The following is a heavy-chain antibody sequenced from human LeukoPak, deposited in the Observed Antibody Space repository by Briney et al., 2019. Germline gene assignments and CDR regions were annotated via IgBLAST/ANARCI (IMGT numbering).Heavy chain of an antibody. CDR1: GYTFTSYY. Sequence: RASVKVSCKASGYTFTSYYMHWVRQAPGQGLEWMGIINPSGGNTSYAQKFQGRVTMTRDTPTSTVYMELSSLRSEDTAVYYCARDPTSRIQLRSNPSFDYWGQGTLVTVSS. V-gene: IGHV1-46*01. CDR3: ARDPTSRIQLRSNPSFDY. CDR2: INPSGGNT. D-gene: IGHD5-18*01. J-gene: IGHJ4*02.